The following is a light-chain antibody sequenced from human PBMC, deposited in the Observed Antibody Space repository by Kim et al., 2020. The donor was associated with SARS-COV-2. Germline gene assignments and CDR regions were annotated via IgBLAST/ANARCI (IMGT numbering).Light chain of an antibody. J-gene: IGLJ1*01. CDR1: SSNIGRNS. Sequence: GQRVTISCFGSSSNIGRNSVNWYQQIPGTAPTLLISKNNLRPSGVPGRFSGSKSGTSASLAISGLQSEDEADYYCGTWDDSLNACVFGTGTKVTVL. CDR2: KNN. V-gene: IGLV1-44*01. CDR3: GTWDDSLNACV.